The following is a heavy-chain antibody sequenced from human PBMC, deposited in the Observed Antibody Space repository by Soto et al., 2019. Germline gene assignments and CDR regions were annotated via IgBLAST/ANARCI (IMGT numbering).Heavy chain of an antibody. CDR3: ARVTDYYESSGYFDY. CDR2: IKQDGSEK. V-gene: IGHV3-7*01. Sequence: EVQLVESGGGSVQPGGSLRLSCAASGFTFSSYWRSWVRQAPGKGLEWVANIKQDGSEKYYVDSVKGRFTISRDNAKNSLNLQMNSLRAEDTAVYYCARVTDYYESSGYFDYWGQGTLVTVSS. D-gene: IGHD3-22*01. CDR1: GFTFSSYW. J-gene: IGHJ4*02.